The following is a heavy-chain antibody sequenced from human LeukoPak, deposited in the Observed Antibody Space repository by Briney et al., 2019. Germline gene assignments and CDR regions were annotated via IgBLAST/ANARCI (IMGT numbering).Heavy chain of an antibody. CDR3: AKGSDYGLADYFDY. Sequence: GGSLRLSCVASGFTFNSYAMHWVRQAPGKGLEYVSGISNNGGSTYYADSVKGRFTISRDNSKNTLYLQMGSLRTEDMAVYYCAKGSDYGLADYFDYWGQGTLVTVSS. J-gene: IGHJ4*02. CDR2: ISNNGGST. V-gene: IGHV3-64*02. D-gene: IGHD4/OR15-4a*01. CDR1: GFTFNSYA.